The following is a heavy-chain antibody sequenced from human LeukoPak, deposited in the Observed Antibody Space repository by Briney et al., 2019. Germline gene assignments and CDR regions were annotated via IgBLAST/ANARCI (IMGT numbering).Heavy chain of an antibody. J-gene: IGHJ4*02. V-gene: IGHV3-53*01. CDR1: GFTVSSNY. D-gene: IGHD2-8*01. Sequence: PGGSLRLSCAASGFTVSSNYMSWVRQAPGKGLEWVSVIYSGGSTYYADSVKGRFTISRDNSKNTLYLQMNSLRAEDTAVYYCARGYCTNGVCYDYWGQGTLVTASS. CDR2: IYSGGST. CDR3: ARGYCTNGVCYDY.